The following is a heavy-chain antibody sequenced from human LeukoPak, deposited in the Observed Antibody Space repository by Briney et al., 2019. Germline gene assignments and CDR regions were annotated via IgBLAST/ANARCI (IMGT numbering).Heavy chain of an antibody. CDR3: ASLPYYYDSSGYPTFYFDY. V-gene: IGHV4-30-2*01. D-gene: IGHD3-22*01. CDR1: GGSISSGGYS. J-gene: IGHJ4*02. Sequence: SQTLSLTCAVSGGSISSGGYSWSWIRQPPGKGLEWIGYIYHSGSTYYNPSLKSRVTISVDRSKNQFSLKLSSVTAADTAVYYCASLPYYYDSSGYPTFYFDYWGRGTLVTVSS. CDR2: IYHSGST.